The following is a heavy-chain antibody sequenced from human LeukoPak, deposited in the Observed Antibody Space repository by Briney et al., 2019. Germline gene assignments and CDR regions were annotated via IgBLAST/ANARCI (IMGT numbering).Heavy chain of an antibody. V-gene: IGHV4-39*07. J-gene: IGHJ6*02. CDR3: ARRLLWFGELGTNYYYYYGMDV. CDR2: INHSGST. Sequence: SETLSLTCTVSGGSISSSSYYWSWIRQPPGKGLEWIGEINHSGSTNYNPSLKSRVTISVDTSKNQFSLKLSSVTAVDTAVYYWARRLLWFGELGTNYYYYYGMDVWGQGTTVTVSS. D-gene: IGHD3-10*01. CDR1: GGSISSSSYY.